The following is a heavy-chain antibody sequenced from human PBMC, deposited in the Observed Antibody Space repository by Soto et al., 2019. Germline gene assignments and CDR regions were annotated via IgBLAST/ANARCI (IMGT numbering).Heavy chain of an antibody. CDR3: ARSYYDFWRAHDV. J-gene: IGHJ6*04. V-gene: IGHV3-20*01. D-gene: IGHD3-3*01. Sequence: GGSLRLSCAASGFTFDDHTMHWVRQAPGKGLEWVSLINWDGRSTGYAGSVKGRFTISRDNAKNSLYLQMNSLRAEDTALYHCARSYYDFWRAHDVWGKGTTVTVSS. CDR1: GFTFDDHT. CDR2: INWDGRST.